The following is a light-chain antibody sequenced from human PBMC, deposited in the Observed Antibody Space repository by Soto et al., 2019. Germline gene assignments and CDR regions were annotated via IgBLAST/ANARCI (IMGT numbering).Light chain of an antibody. V-gene: IGKV3-20*01. CDR1: QSVSSSY. CDR3: QQYGSPPQT. Sequence: EIVFTQSPGTLSLSPGERATLSCRASQSVSSSYLAWYQQTPGQAPRLVIYGASSRDTGIPDRISGSGSGTDFTLPLSRLEPEDFAVYYCQQYGSPPQTFGQGTKVDI. CDR2: GAS. J-gene: IGKJ1*01.